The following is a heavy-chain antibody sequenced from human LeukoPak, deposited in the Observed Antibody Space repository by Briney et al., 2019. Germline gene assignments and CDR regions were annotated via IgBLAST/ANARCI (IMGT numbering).Heavy chain of an antibody. Sequence: ASVKVSCKASGYTFTGYYMHWVRQAPGQGLEWMGWINPNSGGTNYAQKFQGRVTITRNTSISTAYMELRSLRSDDTAVYYCARVSSSWRFDYWGQGTLVTVSS. CDR3: ARVSSSWRFDY. V-gene: IGHV1-2*02. D-gene: IGHD6-13*01. J-gene: IGHJ4*02. CDR1: GYTFTGYY. CDR2: INPNSGGT.